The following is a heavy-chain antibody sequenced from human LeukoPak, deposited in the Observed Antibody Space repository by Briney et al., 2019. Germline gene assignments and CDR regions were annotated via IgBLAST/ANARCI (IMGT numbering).Heavy chain of an antibody. Sequence: ASVKVSCKASGYTFTSYGISWVRQAPGQGLEWMGWISAYNGNTNYAQKLQGRVTMTTDTSTSTAYMELRSLRSDDTAVYYCARVPAEWFGELEHVVDNWFDPWGRGTLVTVSS. V-gene: IGHV1-18*04. J-gene: IGHJ5*02. CDR3: ARVPAEWFGELEHVVDNWFDP. D-gene: IGHD3-10*01. CDR1: GYTFTSYG. CDR2: ISAYNGNT.